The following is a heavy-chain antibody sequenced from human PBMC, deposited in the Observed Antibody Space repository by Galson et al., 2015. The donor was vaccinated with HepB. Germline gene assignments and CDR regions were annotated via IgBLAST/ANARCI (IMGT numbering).Heavy chain of an antibody. Sequence: SLRLSCAASGFTFSGYAMRWVRQAPGKGLEWVSAISSSGDATYYADSVKGRFIISRDNSNNTLYLQMNGLRAEDTAVYYCAKGQIDSSGYRNYFDFWGQGTLVTVSS. V-gene: IGHV3-23*01. CDR1: GFTFSGYA. D-gene: IGHD3-22*01. CDR2: ISSSGDAT. J-gene: IGHJ4*02. CDR3: AKGQIDSSGYRNYFDF.